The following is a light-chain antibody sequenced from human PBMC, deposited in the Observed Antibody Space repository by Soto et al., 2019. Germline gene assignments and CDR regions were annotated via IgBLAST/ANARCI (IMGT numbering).Light chain of an antibody. J-gene: IGLJ1*01. CDR1: SSDVGGYNY. V-gene: IGLV2-11*01. Sequence: QSALTQPRSVSGSPGQSVTISCTGTSSDVGGYNYVSWYQQHPGKAPKLMIYDVSKRPSGVPDRFSGSKSGNTASLTISGLQAEDEADYYRCSYAGSYTYVVGTGTKLTVL. CDR2: DVS. CDR3: CSYAGSYTYV.